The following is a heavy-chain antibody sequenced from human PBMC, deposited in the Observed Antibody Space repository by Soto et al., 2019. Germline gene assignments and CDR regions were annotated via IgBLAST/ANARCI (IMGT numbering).Heavy chain of an antibody. J-gene: IGHJ3*01. V-gene: IGHV4-34*01. CDR3: ARAYSGYDTHAFAL. CDR2: MNHSGST. D-gene: IGHD5-12*01. CDR1: GGSFSGYY. Sequence: SETLSLTCAVSGGSFSGYYWSGIRQPPGKGLEWIGEMNHSGSTNYNPSLTSRVTISVDTSKNQFSLKLSSVTAADTAVYYCARAYSGYDTHAFALWGQGTMVTVSS.